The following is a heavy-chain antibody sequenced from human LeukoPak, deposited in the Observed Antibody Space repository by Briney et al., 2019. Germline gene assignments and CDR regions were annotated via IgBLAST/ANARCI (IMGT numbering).Heavy chain of an antibody. CDR3: ARVGAADYDILTGYNY. V-gene: IGHV1-2*02. CDR2: INPNSGGT. D-gene: IGHD3-9*01. J-gene: IGHJ4*02. Sequence: ASVKVSCKASGYTFTGYCMHWVRQAPGQGLEWMGWINPNSGGTNYAQKFQGRVTVTRDTSINTAYMELSRLRSDDTAVYYCARVGAADYDILTGYNYWGQGTLVTVSS. CDR1: GYTFTGYC.